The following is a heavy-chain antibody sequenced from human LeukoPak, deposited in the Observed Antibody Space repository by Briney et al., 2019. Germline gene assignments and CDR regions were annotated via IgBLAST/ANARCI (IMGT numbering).Heavy chain of an antibody. D-gene: IGHD5-18*01. V-gene: IGHV3-7*01. CDR3: ATHRGYSYGTAEDFDY. J-gene: IGHJ4*02. CDR2: IKQDGSEK. Sequence: GGSLRLSCAASGFTFSHYWMSWVRQAPGKGLEWVANIKQDGSEKYYVDSVKGRFTISRDNAKNLLYLQMNSLRAEDTALYYCATHRGYSYGTAEDFDYWGQGTLVTVSS. CDR1: GFTFSHYW.